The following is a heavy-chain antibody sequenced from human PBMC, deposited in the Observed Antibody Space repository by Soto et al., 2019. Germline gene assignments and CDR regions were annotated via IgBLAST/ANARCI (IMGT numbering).Heavy chain of an antibody. D-gene: IGHD5-12*01. CDR2: ISHLEST. J-gene: IGHJ4*02. V-gene: IGHV4-30-2*06. CDR3: ARGGGYDSFDY. CDR1: GASISYGGFS. Sequence: SETLSLTCTVSGASISYGGFSWSWIRQSPGKGLEWIGYISHLESTYFHPSFKSRLTMSIDRTRNQFSLKLSSVTAADMAVYYCARGGGYDSFDYWGQGVLVTV.